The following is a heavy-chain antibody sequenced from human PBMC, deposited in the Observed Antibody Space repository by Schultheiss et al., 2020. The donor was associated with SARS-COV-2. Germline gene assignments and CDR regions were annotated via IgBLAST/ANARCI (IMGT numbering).Heavy chain of an antibody. D-gene: IGHD4-17*01. CDR3: ARVYGDYDAYYFDY. Sequence: SQTLSLTCTVSGGSISSSSYYWGWIRLPPGKGLEWIGEIYHSGSTNYNPSLKSRVTISVDKSKNQFSLKLSSVTAADTAVYYCARVYGDYDAYYFDYWGQGTLVTVSS. J-gene: IGHJ4*02. CDR2: IYHSGST. CDR1: GGSISSSSYY. V-gene: IGHV4-39*07.